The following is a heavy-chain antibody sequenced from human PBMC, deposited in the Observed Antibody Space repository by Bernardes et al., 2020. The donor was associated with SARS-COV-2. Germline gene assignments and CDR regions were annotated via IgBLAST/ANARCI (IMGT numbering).Heavy chain of an antibody. D-gene: IGHD6-19*01. CDR3: ARGDADSSGWDDYYYYYGMDV. CDR2: IYTSGST. CDR1: GGSISSYY. J-gene: IGHJ6*01. Sequence: SETLSLTCTVSGGSISSYYWSWIRQPAGKGLEWIGRIYTSGSTNYNPSLKSRVTMSVDTSKNQFSLKLSSVTAADTAVYYCARGDADSSGWDDYYYYYGMDVWGQGTKVTVSS. V-gene: IGHV4-4*07.